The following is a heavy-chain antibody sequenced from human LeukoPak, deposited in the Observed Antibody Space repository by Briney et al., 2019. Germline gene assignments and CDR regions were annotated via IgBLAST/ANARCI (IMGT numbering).Heavy chain of an antibody. V-gene: IGHV5-51*01. D-gene: IGHD6-19*01. CDR1: GSRFTSYW. Sequence: RGGSLHISCKGSGSRFTSYWLGWARQMPGKGLEGMGTIYPGESGPRYSPSCQGEVTISADKSSSTAYLQWSSLKASETARYYCARHFGGSGWYGGAYYYYYLDVWGKGTTVTVSS. J-gene: IGHJ6*03. CDR3: ARHFGGSGWYGGAYYYYYLDV. CDR2: IYPGESGP.